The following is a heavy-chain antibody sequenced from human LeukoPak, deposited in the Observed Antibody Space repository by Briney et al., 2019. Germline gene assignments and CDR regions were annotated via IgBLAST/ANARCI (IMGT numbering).Heavy chain of an antibody. Sequence: GGSLRLSCVAPGFTFSSNWMTWVRQAPGKGLEWVANTKEDGSARYYVESVKGRFSVSRDNAKNSLFLHMDRLKVEDTAVYYCARAEKDGSLDSWGQGSLVTVSS. V-gene: IGHV3-7*01. CDR1: GFTFSSNW. J-gene: IGHJ4*02. CDR3: ARAEKDGSLDS. CDR2: TKEDGSAR.